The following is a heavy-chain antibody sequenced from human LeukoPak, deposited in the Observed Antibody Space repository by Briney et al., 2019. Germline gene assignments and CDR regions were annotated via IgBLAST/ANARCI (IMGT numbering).Heavy chain of an antibody. CDR1: GGTFSSYA. CDR3: ARSLYSGYVYWFDP. V-gene: IGHV1-69*05. D-gene: IGHD5-12*01. J-gene: IGHJ5*02. CDR2: IIPIFGTA. Sequence: SVKVSCKPSGGTFSSYAISWVRQAPGHGLEWMGRIIPIFGTANYAQKFQGRVTITTDESTSTAYMELSSLRSEDTAVYYCARSLYSGYVYWFDPWGQGTLVTVSS.